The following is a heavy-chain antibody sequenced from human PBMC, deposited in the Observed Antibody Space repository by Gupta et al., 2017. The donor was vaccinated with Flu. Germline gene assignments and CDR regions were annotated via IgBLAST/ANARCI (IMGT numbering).Heavy chain of an antibody. Sequence: QVQLVQSGADAKKPGGSVKDMCKSSGYTFTSYCISWVRHVPGQGLEWIGWISAYNGNTNYAQKLQCRVTMTTDTSTSTADRELRSLRSDDTAVYYCARDRDIVVGAFDIWGQGTMVTVSS. D-gene: IGHD2-15*01. CDR1: GYTFTSYC. V-gene: IGHV1-18*01. CDR3: ARDRDIVVGAFDI. J-gene: IGHJ3*02. CDR2: ISAYNGNT.